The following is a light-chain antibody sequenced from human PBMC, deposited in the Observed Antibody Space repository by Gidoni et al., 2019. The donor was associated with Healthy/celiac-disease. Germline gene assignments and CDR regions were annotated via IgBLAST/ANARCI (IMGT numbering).Light chain of an antibody. J-gene: IGKJ4*01. CDR2: WAS. V-gene: IGKV4-1*01. CDR1: QSVLLSSNNKNY. Sequence: IVMNQSPDSLTVSLCDRATINCKSSQSVLLSSNNKNYLAWSQQKPGQPPTLLIYWASTRESGVPDRFSGSGSGTDFTLTISSLQAEDVAVYYCQQYYSTPLTFGGGTKVEIK. CDR3: QQYYSTPLT.